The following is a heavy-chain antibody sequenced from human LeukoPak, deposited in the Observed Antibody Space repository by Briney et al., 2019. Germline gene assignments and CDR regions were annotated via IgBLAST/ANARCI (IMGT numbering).Heavy chain of an antibody. CDR2: IYYSGST. CDR1: GGSFSGYY. V-gene: IGHV4-59*01. Sequence: SETLSLTCAVYGGSFSGYYWSWIRQPPGKGLEWIGYIYYSGSTNYNPSLKSRVTISVDTSKNQFSLKLGSVTAADTAVYYCARGRYSYGYYYGMDVWGQGTTVTVSS. J-gene: IGHJ6*02. CDR3: ARGRYSYGYYYGMDV. D-gene: IGHD5-18*01.